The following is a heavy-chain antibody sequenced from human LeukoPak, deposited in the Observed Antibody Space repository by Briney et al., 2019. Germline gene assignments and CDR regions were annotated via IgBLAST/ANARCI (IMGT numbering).Heavy chain of an antibody. V-gene: IGHV3-23*01. J-gene: IGHJ4*02. CDR3: AKGAGNSDWSYHDY. CDR1: RFTFSSYA. D-gene: IGHD1-7*01. CDR2: ISGSGGNT. Sequence: QPGESLRLSCAASRFTFSSYAMSWVRQAPGKGLEWVSAISGSGGNTYNADSVKGRFTISRDNSKNTLYLQLNSLRGEDTAVYYCAKGAGNSDWSYHDYWGQGTLVTVSS.